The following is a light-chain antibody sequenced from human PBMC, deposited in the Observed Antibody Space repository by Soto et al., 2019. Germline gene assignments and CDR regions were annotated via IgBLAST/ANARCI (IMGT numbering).Light chain of an antibody. J-gene: IGKJ1*01. V-gene: IGKV3-11*01. Sequence: ELVLTQSPGTLSLSPGDRATVSCRASQTISRNYLVWYQKKPGQAPRLLIYDASNRATGIPARFSGSGSGTDFTLTISSLEPEDFAVYYCQQRSNWPPWTFGQGTKVDI. CDR3: QQRSNWPPWT. CDR1: QTISRNY. CDR2: DAS.